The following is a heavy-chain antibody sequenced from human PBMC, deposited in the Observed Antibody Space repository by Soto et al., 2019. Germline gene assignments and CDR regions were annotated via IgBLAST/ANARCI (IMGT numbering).Heavy chain of an antibody. CDR1: GGSFSGYY. V-gene: IGHV4-34*01. D-gene: IGHD3-10*01. CDR2: INHSGST. CDR3: ASGGRFGHFDY. J-gene: IGHJ4*02. Sequence: QVQLQQWGAGLLKPSETLSLTCAVYGGSFSGYYWSWIRQPPGKGLEWIGEINHSGSTNYNPSLKSRVTISVDTSKNQFSLKLSSVTAADTAVYYCASGGRFGHFDYWGQGTLVTVSS.